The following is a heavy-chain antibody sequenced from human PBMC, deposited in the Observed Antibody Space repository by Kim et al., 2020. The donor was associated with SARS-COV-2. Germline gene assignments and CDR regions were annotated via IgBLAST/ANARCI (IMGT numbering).Heavy chain of an antibody. D-gene: IGHD3-10*01. CDR1: GYTFTASG. CDR2: INAGTGNT. CDR3: ARLPGSVSTPDLDF. J-gene: IGHJ4*02. V-gene: IGHV1-3*01. Sequence: ASVKVSRKTSGYTFTASGVHWVRQAPGQRLEWLGWINAGTGNTMYSQKFQDKVTITRDTSETTAYMELNSLRFEDTAVYYCARLPGSVSTPDLDFWGQGTLVTVSS.